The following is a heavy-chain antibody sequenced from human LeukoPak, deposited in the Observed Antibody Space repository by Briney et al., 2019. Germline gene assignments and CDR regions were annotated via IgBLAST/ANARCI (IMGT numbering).Heavy chain of an antibody. CDR1: GDSVSSINGA. CDR2: TYYGSKWYS. D-gene: IGHD6-19*01. V-gene: IGHV6-1*01. Sequence: SQTLSLTCAISGDSVSSINGAWNWVRQSPSRGLEWLGRTYYGSKWYSDYAVPIQGRISINPDTSKNQFTLHLFSVTPDDTAVYYCARDVATTGWYTFDYWGQGTRVTVSS. CDR3: ARDVATTGWYTFDY. J-gene: IGHJ4*02.